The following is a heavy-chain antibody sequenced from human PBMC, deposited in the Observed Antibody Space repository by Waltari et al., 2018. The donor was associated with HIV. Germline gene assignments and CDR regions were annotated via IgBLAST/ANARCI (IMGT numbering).Heavy chain of an antibody. CDR3: AKEGDDYS. Sequence: EVQLLESGGGLVQPGGSRRLACAASGFTFSKYAMSWVRQAPGKGLEWVSTLSGSGVTTYYADSVKGRFTISRDNSKNTLSLQMNSLRAEDTAVYYCAKEGDDYSWGQGTLVTVSS. D-gene: IGHD4-4*01. CDR1: GFTFSKYA. CDR2: LSGSGVTT. V-gene: IGHV3-23*01. J-gene: IGHJ4*02.